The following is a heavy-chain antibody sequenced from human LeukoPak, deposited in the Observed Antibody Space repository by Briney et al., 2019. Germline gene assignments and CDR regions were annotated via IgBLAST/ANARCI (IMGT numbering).Heavy chain of an antibody. CDR2: IYYSGST. V-gene: IGHV4-59*01. J-gene: IGHJ4*02. Sequence: SETLSLTCTVSGGSISSYYWSWIRQPPGKGLEWIGYIYYSGSTNYNPSLKSRVTISVDTSKNQFSLKLSSVTAADTAVYYCARVNSSGWNMFDYWGQGTLVTVSS. CDR3: ARVNSSGWNMFDY. CDR1: GGSISSYY. D-gene: IGHD6-19*01.